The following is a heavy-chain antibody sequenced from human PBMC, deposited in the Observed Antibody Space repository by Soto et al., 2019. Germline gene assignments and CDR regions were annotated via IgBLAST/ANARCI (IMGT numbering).Heavy chain of an antibody. Sequence: EVQLVESGGGLIQPGGSLRLSCAASGFTVSSNYMSWVRQAPGKGLEWVSVIYSGGNTYYADSVKGRFTISRDNSKNKLYLQMNSLSAEDTAVYYCARSGYCSGASCYLTQFDPWGQGTLVTVSS. CDR1: GFTVSSNY. D-gene: IGHD2-15*01. CDR3: ARSGYCSGASCYLTQFDP. V-gene: IGHV3-53*01. CDR2: IYSGGNT. J-gene: IGHJ5*02.